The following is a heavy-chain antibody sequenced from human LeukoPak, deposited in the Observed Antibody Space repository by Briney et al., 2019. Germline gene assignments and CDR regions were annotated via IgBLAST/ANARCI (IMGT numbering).Heavy chain of an antibody. Sequence: GGSLRLSCAASGFTFSSYGMHWVRQAPGKGLEWVAVISYDGSNKYYADSVKGRFPISRDNSKNTLYLQMNSLRAEDTAVYYCAKVGGCSGGSCYEGYFDYWGQGTLVTVSS. D-gene: IGHD2-15*01. V-gene: IGHV3-30*18. J-gene: IGHJ4*02. CDR3: AKVGGCSGGSCYEGYFDY. CDR1: GFTFSSYG. CDR2: ISYDGSNK.